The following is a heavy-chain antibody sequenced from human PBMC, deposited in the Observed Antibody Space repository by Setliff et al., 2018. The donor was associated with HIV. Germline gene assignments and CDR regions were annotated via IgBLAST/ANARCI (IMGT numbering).Heavy chain of an antibody. CDR2: IYISGSGST. D-gene: IGHD6-13*01. Sequence: SETLSLTCNVSGDSIKSSTYYWSWIRQPAGKGLEWIGHIYISGSGSTNYNPSLKSRVTISVDTSKNQFSLKLSSVTAADTAVYYCARKLWGAAAGFDYWGQGTLVTVSS. V-gene: IGHV4-61*09. CDR3: ARKLWGAAAGFDY. J-gene: IGHJ4*02. CDR1: GDSIKSSTYY.